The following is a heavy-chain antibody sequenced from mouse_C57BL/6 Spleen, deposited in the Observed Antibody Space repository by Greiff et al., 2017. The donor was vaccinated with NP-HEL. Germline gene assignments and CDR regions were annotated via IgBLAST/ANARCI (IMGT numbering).Heavy chain of an antibody. CDR1: GYTFTSYW. J-gene: IGHJ2*01. V-gene: IGHV1-52*01. CDR2: IDPSDSET. CDR3: ARSAYYSNYFDD. Sequence: VQLQQSGAELVRPGSSVKLSCKASGYTFTSYWMHWVKQRPIQGLEWIGNIDPSDSETHYNQKFKDKATLTVDKSSSTAYMQLSSLTSEDSAVYYCARSAYYSNYFDDWGQGTTLTVSS. D-gene: IGHD2-5*01.